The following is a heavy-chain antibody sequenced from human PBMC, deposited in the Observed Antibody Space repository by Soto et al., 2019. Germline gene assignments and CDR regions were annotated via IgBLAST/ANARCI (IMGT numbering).Heavy chain of an antibody. J-gene: IGHJ4*02. CDR3: ARRLQWQLRPLDS. CDR2: INTLSTAI. CDR1: EFTFTDYY. Sequence: GGSLRLSCEGSEFTFTDYYMTWIRQAPGKGLEWVAYINTLSTAIYYADSVKGRFTISRDNAKNSLYLQMNGLRAEDTATYYCARRLQWQLRPLDSWGRGTLVTVSS. D-gene: IGHD6-19*01. V-gene: IGHV3-11*01.